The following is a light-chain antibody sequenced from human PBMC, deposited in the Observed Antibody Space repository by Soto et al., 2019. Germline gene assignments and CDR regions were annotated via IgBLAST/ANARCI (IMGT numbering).Light chain of an antibody. Sequence: DIQMTQSPSSVSASVGDRVTITCRASQGINNWLAWYQQKPGKAPTVLIYVASNLQSGVPSRFSGSGSGTDFTLTISSLQPEDFATYYCQQANSFPITFGQGTRLEIK. J-gene: IGKJ5*01. CDR2: VAS. CDR3: QQANSFPIT. V-gene: IGKV1-12*01. CDR1: QGINNW.